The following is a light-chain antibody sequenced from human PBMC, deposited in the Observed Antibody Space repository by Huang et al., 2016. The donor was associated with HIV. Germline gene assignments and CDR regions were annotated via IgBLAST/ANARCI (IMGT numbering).Light chain of an antibody. CDR1: QSINNND. J-gene: IGKJ2*01. V-gene: IGKV3-20*01. Sequence: EIVLTQSPGTLSLSPGEGATLSCRASQSINNNDLAWFQQKPGQPHRLLIYVASSRDTGVPDRFTGSGSGTDFNLTISRLETEDFAIYFCQHYGTSPQTFGQGTKLEIK. CDR3: QHYGTSPQT. CDR2: VAS.